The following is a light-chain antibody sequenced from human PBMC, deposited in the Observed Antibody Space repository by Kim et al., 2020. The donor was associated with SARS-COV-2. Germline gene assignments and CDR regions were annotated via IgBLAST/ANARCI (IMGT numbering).Light chain of an antibody. CDR1: SSNIGAGYD. Sequence: RVTISCTGSSSNIGAGYDVPWYQQLPGAAPKLLIYGNNNRPSGVPDRLSASKSGTSASLAITGLQAEDEADYYCQSYDSSLSAYVFGTGTKVTVL. CDR2: GNN. CDR3: QSYDSSLSAYV. V-gene: IGLV1-40*01. J-gene: IGLJ1*01.